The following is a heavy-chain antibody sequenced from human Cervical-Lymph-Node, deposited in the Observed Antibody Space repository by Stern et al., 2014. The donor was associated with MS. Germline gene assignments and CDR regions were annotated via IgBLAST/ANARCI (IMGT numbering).Heavy chain of an antibody. J-gene: IGHJ4*02. CDR2: IDPSDSYS. CDR3: VRRGDYVPFDF. Sequence: QLVQSGAEVKKPGESLRISCHASGYSFTAYWITWVRQMPGKGLEWMGGIDPSDSYSKYSPSFQGHVSISADKSTNTAYLQWSSLKASDTALYYCVRRGDYVPFDFWGQGTLVTVSS. D-gene: IGHD4-17*01. V-gene: IGHV5-10-1*01. CDR1: GYSFTAYW.